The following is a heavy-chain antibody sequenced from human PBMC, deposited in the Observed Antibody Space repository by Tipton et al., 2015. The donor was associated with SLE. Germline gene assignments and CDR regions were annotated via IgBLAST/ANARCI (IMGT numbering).Heavy chain of an antibody. J-gene: IGHJ4*02. D-gene: IGHD3-22*01. V-gene: IGHV4-31*11. Sequence: TLSLTCAVYGGSLSDHYWSWIRQHPGKGLEWIGYIYYTMSAYYNPSLKSRVIISLDTSKNHFSLKLSSVTAADTAVYYCARVPRTFYYDYSGHFDYWGPGTLVTVSS. CDR1: GGSLSDHY. CDR2: IYYTMSA. CDR3: ARVPRTFYYDYSGHFDY.